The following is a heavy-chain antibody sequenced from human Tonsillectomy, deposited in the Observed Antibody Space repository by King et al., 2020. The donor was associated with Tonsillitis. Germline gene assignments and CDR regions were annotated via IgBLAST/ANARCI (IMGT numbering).Heavy chain of an antibody. CDR2: MNPYSGAP. J-gene: IGHJ4*02. CDR3: ARGRYCSGGSCYSHFDY. CDR1: GYSFTDYY. V-gene: IGHV1-2*02. D-gene: IGHD2-15*01. Sequence: VQLVESGTEVKKPGASVKVSCKASGYSFTDYYIHWVRQAPVQGLEWMGWMNPYSGAPNYAQNFQHGVTMTRDTAISTAYMELTRLTSDETAVYYCARGRYCSGGSCYSHFDYWGQGTQVTVSS.